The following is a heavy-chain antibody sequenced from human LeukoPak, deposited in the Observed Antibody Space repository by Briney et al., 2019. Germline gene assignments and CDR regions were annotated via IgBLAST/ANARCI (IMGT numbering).Heavy chain of an antibody. V-gene: IGHV3-21*01. CDR1: GFTFSSYS. CDR3: ASITLPAA. Sequence: PGGSLRLSCAAYGFTFSSYSMNWDRQAQGKGLEWVSSISSSSSYIYDADSVKGRFTISRDNAKNSLYLQMNSLRAEDTAVYYCASITLPAAWGQGTLVTVSS. J-gene: IGHJ5*02. CDR2: ISSSSSYI.